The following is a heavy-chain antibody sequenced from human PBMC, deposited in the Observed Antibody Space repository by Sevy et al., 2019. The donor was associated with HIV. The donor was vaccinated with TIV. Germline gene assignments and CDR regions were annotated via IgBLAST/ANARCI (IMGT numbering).Heavy chain of an antibody. J-gene: IGHJ4*02. D-gene: IGHD3-10*01. CDR1: GFTFDDYA. CDR2: ISWNSGSI. Sequence: GGSLRLSCAASGFTFDDYAMHWVRQAPGKGLEWVSGISWNSGSIGYADSVKGRFTISRDNAKNSLYLQMYSLRAEDTALYYCAKGGIMTMVRGVMIDYWGQGTLVTVSS. V-gene: IGHV3-9*01. CDR3: AKGGIMTMVRGVMIDY.